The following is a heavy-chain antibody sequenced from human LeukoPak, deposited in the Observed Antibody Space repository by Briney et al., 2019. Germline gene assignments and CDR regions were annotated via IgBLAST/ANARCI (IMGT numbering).Heavy chain of an antibody. Sequence: GESLKISCKGSGYRFTSYWISWVRQMPGKGLEWMGRIDPSDSYTNYSPSFQGHVTISADKSISTAYLQWSSLKASDTAMYYCARYYYGSRGGYYYYGMDVWGQGTTVTVSS. CDR3: ARYYYGSRGGYYYYGMDV. V-gene: IGHV5-10-1*01. CDR2: IDPSDSYT. CDR1: GYRFTSYW. J-gene: IGHJ6*02. D-gene: IGHD3-10*01.